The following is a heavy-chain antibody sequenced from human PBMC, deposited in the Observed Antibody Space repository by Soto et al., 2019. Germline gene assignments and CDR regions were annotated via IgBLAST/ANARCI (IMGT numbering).Heavy chain of an antibody. D-gene: IGHD2-21*01. CDR2: INPSGGST. V-gene: IGHV1-46*01. CDR3: ARAYSSDHAFDI. CDR1: GYTFTSYY. J-gene: IGHJ3*02. Sequence: ASVKVSCKASGYTFTSYYMHWVRQAPGQGLEWMGIINPSGGSTSYAQKFQGRVTMTRDTSTSTVYMELSSLRSEDTAVYYCARAYSSDHAFDIWGQETMVSGSS.